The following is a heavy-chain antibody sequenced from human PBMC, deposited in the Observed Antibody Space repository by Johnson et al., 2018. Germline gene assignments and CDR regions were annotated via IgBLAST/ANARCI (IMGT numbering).Heavy chain of an antibody. CDR1: GFTFDDYG. J-gene: IGHJ6*02. CDR2: INWNGGTT. CDR3: AKDRRPAAIWAISYYYYGIDV. Sequence: EVQLVETGGGVVRPGGSLRLSCAASGFTFDDYGMNWVRQAPGKGLEWVSGINWNGGTTGYADPVKGRFTISRDNAKNSLFLQMNSLRAEETAVYYCAKDRRPAAIWAISYYYYGIDVWGQGTTGTVSS. D-gene: IGHD2-2*02. V-gene: IGHV3-20*04.